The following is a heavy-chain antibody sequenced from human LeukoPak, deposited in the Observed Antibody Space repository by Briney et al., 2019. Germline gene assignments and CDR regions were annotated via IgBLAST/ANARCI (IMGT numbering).Heavy chain of an antibody. V-gene: IGHV4-30-2*01. J-gene: IGHJ6*02. CDR1: GGSISSGGYS. CDR2: IYHSGST. CDR3: ARGGRALGMDV. Sequence: PSETLSLTCAVSGGSISSGGYSWSWIRQPPGKGLEWIGYIYHSGSTYYNPSLKSRVTISVDRSKNQFSLKLSSVTAADTAVYYCARGGRALGMDVWGQGTTVTVSS.